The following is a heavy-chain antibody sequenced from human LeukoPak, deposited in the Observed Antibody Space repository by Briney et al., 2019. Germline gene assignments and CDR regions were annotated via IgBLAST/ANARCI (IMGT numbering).Heavy chain of an antibody. V-gene: IGHV4-31*03. CDR1: GGSISSGGYY. CDR2: IYYSGST. J-gene: IGHJ4*02. CDR3: ASGGGEFRIDY. D-gene: IGHD3-10*01. Sequence: SETLSLTCTVSGGSISSGGYYWSWIRQHPGKGLEWIGYIYYSGSTYYNPSLKSRVTISVDTSKNQFSLKLNSVTAADTAMYYCASGGGEFRIDYWGQGTLVTVSS.